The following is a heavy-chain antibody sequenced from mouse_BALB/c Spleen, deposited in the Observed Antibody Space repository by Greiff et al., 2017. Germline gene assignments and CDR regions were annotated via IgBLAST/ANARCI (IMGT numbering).Heavy chain of an antibody. CDR2: ISDGGSYT. D-gene: IGHD2-1*01. V-gene: IGHV5-4*02. CDR1: GFTFSDYY. J-gene: IGHJ4*01. Sequence: EVHLVESGGGLVKPGGSLKLSCAASGFTFSDYYMYWVRQTPEKRLEWVATISDGGSYTYYPDSVKGRFTISRDNAKNNLYLQMSSLKSEDTAMYYCARDYGNYVGYYAMDYWGQGTSVTVSS. CDR3: ARDYGNYVGYYAMDY.